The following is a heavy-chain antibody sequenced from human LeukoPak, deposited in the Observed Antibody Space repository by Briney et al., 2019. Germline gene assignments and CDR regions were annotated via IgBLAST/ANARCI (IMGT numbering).Heavy chain of an antibody. CDR3: ARQGEGITFGGVIVWNWFDP. V-gene: IGHV5-51*01. J-gene: IGHJ5*02. CDR1: GSRFTSYW. Sequence: GAPLKISCKGSGSRFTSYWIGWVRQMPGKGLEWMGIIYPGDSETRYSPSFQGKVNISDNKSISTAYLQGSSLKASDTAMYYFARQGEGITFGGVIVWNWFDPWGQGTLVTVSS. CDR2: IYPGDSET. D-gene: IGHD3-16*02.